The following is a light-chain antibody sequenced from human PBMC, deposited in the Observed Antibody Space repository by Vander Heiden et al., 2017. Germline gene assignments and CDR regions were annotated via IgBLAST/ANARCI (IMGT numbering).Light chain of an antibody. V-gene: IGKV1-33*01. CDR2: DAS. CDR3: QQYDNLRIT. Sequence: DIQMTPSPSSLSASVGDRVTITCHASQDISNYLNWYQQKPGKAPKLLIYDASNLETGVPSRFSGSGSGTDFTFTISSLQPEDIATYYCQQYDNLRITFGGGTKVEIK. CDR1: QDISNY. J-gene: IGKJ4*01.